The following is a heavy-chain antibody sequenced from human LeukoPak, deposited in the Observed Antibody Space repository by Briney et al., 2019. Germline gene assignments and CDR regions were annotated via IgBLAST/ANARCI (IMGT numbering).Heavy chain of an antibody. CDR3: ARGSYGDYVSPFDY. D-gene: IGHD4-17*01. Sequence: SETLPLTCAVYGASFSDHYWTWIRQPPGKGLEWIGEIDQSRSTKCNPSLKGRVTISLDTSKNQFSLKLSSVTAADTAVYYCARGSYGDYVSPFDYWGQGTLVTVSS. J-gene: IGHJ4*02. V-gene: IGHV4-34*01. CDR2: IDQSRST. CDR1: GASFSDHY.